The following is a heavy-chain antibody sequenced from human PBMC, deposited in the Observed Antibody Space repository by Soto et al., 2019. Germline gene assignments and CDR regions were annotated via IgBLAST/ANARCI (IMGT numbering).Heavy chain of an antibody. V-gene: IGHV4-59*01. Sequence: SETLSLTCTVSGGSISSYYWSWIRQPPGKGLEWIGYVHYTGSTNYNSPLKSRVTISVDTSKNQFSLKLSSVTAADTAVYYCVRGIYDSSGYYTRVFDCWGPGTLVTVS. CDR1: GGSISSYY. CDR3: VRGIYDSSGYYTRVFDC. J-gene: IGHJ4*02. CDR2: VHYTGST. D-gene: IGHD3-22*01.